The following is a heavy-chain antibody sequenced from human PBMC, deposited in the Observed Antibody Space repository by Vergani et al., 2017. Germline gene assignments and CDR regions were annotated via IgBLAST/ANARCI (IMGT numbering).Heavy chain of an antibody. CDR3: ARDLSRREAYCSGGSCYSPPGY. D-gene: IGHD2-15*01. Sequence: QVQLVQSGAEVKKPGASVKDSCKASGYTFTSYYMHWVRQAPGQGLEWMGIINPSGGSTSYAQKFQGRVTMTRDTSTSTVHMELSSLRSDDTAVYYCARDLSRREAYCSGGSCYSPPGYWGQGTLVTVSS. CDR2: INPSGGST. J-gene: IGHJ1*01. V-gene: IGHV1-46*01. CDR1: GYTFTSYY.